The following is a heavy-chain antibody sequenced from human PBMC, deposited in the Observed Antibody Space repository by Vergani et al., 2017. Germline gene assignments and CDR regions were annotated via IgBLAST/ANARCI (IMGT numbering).Heavy chain of an antibody. J-gene: IGHJ4*02. V-gene: IGHV3-23*01. CDR2: ISGSGGST. D-gene: IGHD4-17*01. CDR3: ARDGDIYGEPSGY. CDR1: GFTFSSYA. Sequence: EVQLLESGGGLVQPGGSLRLSCAASGFTFSSYAMSWVRQAPGKGLEWVSAISGSGGSTYYADSVKGRFTISRDNSKNTLYLQMNSLRAEDTAVYYCARDGDIYGEPSGYWGQGTLVTVSS.